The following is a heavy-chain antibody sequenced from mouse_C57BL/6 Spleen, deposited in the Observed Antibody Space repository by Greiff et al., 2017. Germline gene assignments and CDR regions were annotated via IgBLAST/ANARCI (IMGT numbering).Heavy chain of an antibody. CDR1: GYTFTDYY. V-gene: IGHV1-26*01. Sequence: EVQLQQSGPELVKPGASVKISCKASGYTFTDYYMHWVKQSHGKSLEWIGDINPNNGGTSYNQKFKGKATLTVDKSSSTAYMELRSLTSEDSAVYYCARRLWSLYAMDYWGQGTSVTVSS. CDR3: ARRLWSLYAMDY. D-gene: IGHD1-1*02. CDR2: INPNNGGT. J-gene: IGHJ4*01.